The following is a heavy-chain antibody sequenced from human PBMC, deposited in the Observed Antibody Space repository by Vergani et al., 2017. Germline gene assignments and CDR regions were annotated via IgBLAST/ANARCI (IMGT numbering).Heavy chain of an antibody. CDR1: GFTFSSYA. CDR3: ATDSSGWSTFDY. CDR2: ISGSGGST. D-gene: IGHD6-19*01. V-gene: IGHV3-23*01. J-gene: IGHJ4*02. Sequence: EVQLLESGGGLVQPGGSLRLSCAASGFTFSSYAMSWVRQAPGKGLEWVSAISGSGGSTYYADSVKGRFTISRDNFKNTLYLQMNSLRAEDTAVYYCATDSSGWSTFDYWGQGTLVTVSS.